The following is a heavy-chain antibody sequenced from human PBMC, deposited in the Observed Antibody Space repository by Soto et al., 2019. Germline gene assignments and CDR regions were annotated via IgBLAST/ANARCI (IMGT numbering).Heavy chain of an antibody. Sequence: GGSLRLSCVASGFTFRAYSMSWVRQAPGQGLEWVSSITSSSTYIYYTRSVEGRFTISRDDAKNSLHLQMNSLGAEDTAVYYCARDLLEGYGHARQPDYWGQGTLVTVSS. J-gene: IGHJ4*02. CDR3: ARDLLEGYGHARQPDY. CDR1: GFTFRAYS. D-gene: IGHD5-18*01. V-gene: IGHV3-21*06. CDR2: ITSSSTYI.